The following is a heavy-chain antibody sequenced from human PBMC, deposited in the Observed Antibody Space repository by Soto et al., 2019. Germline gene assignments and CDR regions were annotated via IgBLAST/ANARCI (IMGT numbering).Heavy chain of an antibody. D-gene: IGHD3-10*01. CDR2: ISHDGSHE. J-gene: IGHJ5*02. CDR3: ARNTDHRLVRGWLDP. V-gene: IGHV3-30-3*01. Sequence: GGSLSLSCAASGLTFISSAMHWVRQAPGKGLEWVAMISHDGSHEYYGDSVKGRFSVSRDNSHNILHLQMNSLRIEDTAVYFCARNTDHRLVRGWLDPWGQGTLVTVSS. CDR1: GLTFISSA.